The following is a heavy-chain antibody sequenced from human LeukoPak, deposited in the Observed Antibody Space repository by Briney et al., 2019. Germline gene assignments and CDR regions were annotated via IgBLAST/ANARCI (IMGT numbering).Heavy chain of an antibody. CDR3: ARVTGFPILTVRGVIIQYYFDY. CDR2: IYHSGST. CDR1: GGSISSSNW. D-gene: IGHD3-10*01. V-gene: IGHV4-4*02. J-gene: IGHJ4*02. Sequence: SETLSLTCAVSGGSISSSNWWSWVRQPPGKGLEWIGEIYHSGSTNYNPSLKSRVTISVDKSKNQFSLKLSSVTAADTAVYYCARVTGFPILTVRGVIIQYYFDYWGQGTLVTVSS.